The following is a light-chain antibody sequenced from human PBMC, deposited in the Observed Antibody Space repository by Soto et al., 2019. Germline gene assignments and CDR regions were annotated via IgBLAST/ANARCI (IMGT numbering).Light chain of an antibody. Sequence: ERVMTQSPATLSVSPGERATLSCRASQSVSSNLAWYQQKPGQAPRLLIYGASTRDTGVPARFRGSGSGTDFTLTISRLQPEDFAVYYCQQYKNWPPWTFGQGTKVDIK. V-gene: IGKV3-15*01. CDR1: QSVSSN. CDR3: QQYKNWPPWT. J-gene: IGKJ1*01. CDR2: GAS.